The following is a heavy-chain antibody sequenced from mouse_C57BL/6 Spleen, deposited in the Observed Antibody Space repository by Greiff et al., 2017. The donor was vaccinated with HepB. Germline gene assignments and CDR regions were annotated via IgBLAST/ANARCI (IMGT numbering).Heavy chain of an antibody. CDR2: INPNNGGT. D-gene: IGHD2-13*01. V-gene: IGHV1-26*01. Sequence: VQLQQSGPELVKPGASVKISCKASGYTFTDYYMNWVKQSHGKSLEWIGDINPNNGGTSYNQKFKGKATLTVDKSSSTAYMELRSLTSEDSAVYYCARLDYFPDYWGQGTSVTVSS. CDR1: GYTFTDYY. CDR3: ARLDYFPDY. J-gene: IGHJ4*01.